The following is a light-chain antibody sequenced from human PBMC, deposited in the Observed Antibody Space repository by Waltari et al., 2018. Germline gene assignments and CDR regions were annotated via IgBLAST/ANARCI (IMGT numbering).Light chain of an antibody. V-gene: IGKV3-20*01. Sequence: EIVLTPSPGTLSLSPGERATLSCRASQSVSSNFLAWYLQKPGQAPRLLIYGASRGAVGIPDRFSGSGSGTDFTLTISRLEPEDFAVYYCQQYGSSPLTFGGGTKVEIK. CDR2: GAS. CDR1: QSVSSNF. CDR3: QQYGSSPLT. J-gene: IGKJ4*01.